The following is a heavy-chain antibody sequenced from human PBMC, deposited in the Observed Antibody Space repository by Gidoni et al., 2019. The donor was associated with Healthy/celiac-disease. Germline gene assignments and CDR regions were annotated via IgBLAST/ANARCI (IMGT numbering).Heavy chain of an antibody. D-gene: IGHD6-13*01. J-gene: IGHJ4*02. Sequence: EVQLLEAGGGVVQPGGSLRLACAASGFTVSSFAMSWVRKAPGKGLEWVSAISGSGGSTYYADSVKGRFTISRDNSKNTLYLQMNSLRAEDTAVYYCAKDSSSWYAANFDYWGQGTLVTVSS. CDR1: GFTVSSFA. CDR2: ISGSGGST. CDR3: AKDSSSWYAANFDY. V-gene: IGHV3-23*01.